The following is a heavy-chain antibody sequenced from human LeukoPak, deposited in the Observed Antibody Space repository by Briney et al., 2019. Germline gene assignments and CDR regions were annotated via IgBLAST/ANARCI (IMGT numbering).Heavy chain of an antibody. V-gene: IGHV3-43*02. Sequence: PGGSLRLSCAASGFTSDDFAMHWVRQAPGKSLEWVSLIGGDGANTYYADSVKGRFTISRDNSKNSLYLQMNSLRNEDTALYYCAKGEGSYFFYGLDVWGQGTTVTVSS. J-gene: IGHJ6*02. CDR3: AKGEGSYFFYGLDV. D-gene: IGHD1-26*01. CDR1: GFTSDDFA. CDR2: IGGDGANT.